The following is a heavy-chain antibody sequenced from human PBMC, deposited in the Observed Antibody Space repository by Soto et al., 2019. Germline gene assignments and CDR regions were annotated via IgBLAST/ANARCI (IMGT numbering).Heavy chain of an antibody. V-gene: IGHV1-18*01. J-gene: IGHJ4*02. CDR3: ARRGPEYCSGGNCYSDH. Sequence: ASVKVSCKTSGYTYINYAITCVRQAPGQGLECMGWINTYSGDTKYAENVQGRVSMTTDTVTATAFMELRSLTYDDTAIYFCARRGPEYCSGGNCYSDHWGQGTVVTVSS. D-gene: IGHD2-15*01. CDR1: GYTYINYA. CDR2: INTYSGDT.